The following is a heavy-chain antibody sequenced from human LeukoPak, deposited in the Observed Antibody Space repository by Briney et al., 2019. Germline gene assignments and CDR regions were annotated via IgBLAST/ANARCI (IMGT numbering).Heavy chain of an antibody. J-gene: IGHJ5*02. Sequence: SETLSLTCTVSNDSISSYYWSWIRQPAGKGLEWIGRIYTSGSINYNPSLKSRVTVSVDTSKKQFTLKLSSVTAEDTAVYYCARGFTMVRGPYGWFDPWGQGALVTVSS. CDR1: NDSISSYY. D-gene: IGHD3-10*01. CDR2: IYTSGSI. CDR3: ARGFTMVRGPYGWFDP. V-gene: IGHV4-4*07.